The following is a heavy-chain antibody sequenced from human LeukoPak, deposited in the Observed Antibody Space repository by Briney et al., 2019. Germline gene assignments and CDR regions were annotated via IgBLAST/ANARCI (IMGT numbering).Heavy chain of an antibody. D-gene: IGHD2-2*02. CDR2: INPNSGGT. J-gene: IGHJ4*02. CDR3: ARGYCSSTSCYRAGY. V-gene: IGHV1-2*02. Sequence: GASVKVSCKASGYTFTGYYMHWVRQAPGQGLEWMGWINPNSGGTNYAQKFQGRVTMTRDTSISTAYMELSRLRSDDTAVYYCARGYCSSTSCYRAGYWGQGTLVTVSS. CDR1: GYTFTGYY.